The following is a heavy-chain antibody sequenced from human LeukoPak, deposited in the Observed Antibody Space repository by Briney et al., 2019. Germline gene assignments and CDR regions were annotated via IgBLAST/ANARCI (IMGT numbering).Heavy chain of an antibody. CDR3: ARGTYYGPTGAFDI. J-gene: IGHJ3*02. CDR1: GFTFSSDW. CDR2: IKQDGSEQ. D-gene: IGHD3-10*01. V-gene: IGHV3-7*01. Sequence: PGGSLRLSCAASGFTFSSDWMSWGRQAPGGGLEWVANIKQDGSEQYYVDSVTGRFTISRDHAKNLLYLQINSLRADDTAVYYCARGTYYGPTGAFDIWGQGTMVTVSS.